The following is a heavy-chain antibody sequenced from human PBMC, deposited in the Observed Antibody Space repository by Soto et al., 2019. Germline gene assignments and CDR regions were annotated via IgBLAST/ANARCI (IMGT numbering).Heavy chain of an antibody. D-gene: IGHD3-10*01. J-gene: IGHJ1*01. V-gene: IGHV1-46*01. Sequence: QVQLVQSGAEVKKPGASAKVSCKASGYTFTSYYMHWVRQAPGQGLEWMGIINPSGGSTSYAQKGRGRATMTRDPYSAPVDLESSLWSSDDKHGFPGSRGFPAWVRGDPVLLLKWDQGPLV. CDR1: GYTFTSYY. CDR3: SRGFPAWVRGDPVLLLK. CDR2: INPSGGST.